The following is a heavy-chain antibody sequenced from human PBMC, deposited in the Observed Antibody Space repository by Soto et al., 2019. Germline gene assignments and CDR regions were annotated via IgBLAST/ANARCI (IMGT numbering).Heavy chain of an antibody. J-gene: IGHJ4*02. CDR3: AKRYHSDSGGCLGSYDC. D-gene: IGHD3-22*01. Sequence: GGSLRLSCAASGFTFSSHAMNWVRQAPGKGLEWVSAVSGSGGSTYYADSVKGRFTISRDNSKNTLYLQMNSLRAEDTAIYYCAKRYHSDSGGCLGSYDCWGQGTVVTVSS. CDR2: VSGSGGST. V-gene: IGHV3-23*01. CDR1: GFTFSSHA.